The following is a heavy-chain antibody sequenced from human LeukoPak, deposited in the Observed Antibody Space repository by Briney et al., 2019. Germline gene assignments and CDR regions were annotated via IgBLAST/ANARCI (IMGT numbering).Heavy chain of an antibody. Sequence: GASVKVSCKASGYTFTGYYMHWVRQAPGQGLEWMGWINPNSGGTNYAQKFQGRVTMTGDTSISTAYMELSRLRSDDTAVYYCATLPHIVVVTAIQGFFDYWGQGTLVTVSS. CDR1: GYTFTGYY. V-gene: IGHV1-2*02. CDR3: ATLPHIVVVTAIQGFFDY. CDR2: INPNSGGT. D-gene: IGHD2-21*02. J-gene: IGHJ4*02.